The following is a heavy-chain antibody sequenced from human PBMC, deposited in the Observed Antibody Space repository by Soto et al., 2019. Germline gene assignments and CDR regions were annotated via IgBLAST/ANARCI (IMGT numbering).Heavy chain of an antibody. CDR1: GFTFSRYA. V-gene: IGHV3-23*01. D-gene: IGHD2-21*01. Sequence: PGGSLRLSCAASGFTFSRYAMSWVRQAPGKGLEWVSAISGSGGGTYYADSVKGRFTISRDNSKNTLYLQMNSLRAEDTAVYYCAKAADNYCGGDCYSSAFDIWGQGTMVTVSS. CDR2: ISGSGGGT. CDR3: AKAADNYCGGDCYSSAFDI. J-gene: IGHJ3*02.